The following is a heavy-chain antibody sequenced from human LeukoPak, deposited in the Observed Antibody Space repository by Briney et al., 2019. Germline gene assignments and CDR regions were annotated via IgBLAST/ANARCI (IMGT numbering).Heavy chain of an antibody. CDR2: ISGSGGSI. Sequence: GGSLRLSCAASGFTFSSYAMSWVRQAPGKGLEWVSAISGSGGSIGYADSVKGRFTISRDNAKNSLYLQMNSLRAEDTALYYCAKDMRSDSSGYYLGPTSYFDYWGQGILVTVSS. CDR1: GFTFSSYA. V-gene: IGHV3-23*01. CDR3: AKDMRSDSSGYYLGPTSYFDY. D-gene: IGHD3-22*01. J-gene: IGHJ4*02.